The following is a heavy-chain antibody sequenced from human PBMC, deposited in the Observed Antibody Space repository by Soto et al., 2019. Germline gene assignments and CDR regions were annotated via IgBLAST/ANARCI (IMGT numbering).Heavy chain of an antibody. CDR2: INTDNGKT. J-gene: IGHJ5*02. D-gene: IGHD2-2*01. CDR3: ARAGNCTSTTCFSAWLDP. V-gene: IGHV1-3*04. Sequence: QVQLVQSGAEVKKPGASVKVSCKASGYTFTNYSMHWVRQAPGQRLEWMGWINTDNGKTRDSQRFQDRVTLTRDTSASRVYMELSSLSYEDTAVYYCARAGNCTSTTCFSAWLDPWGQGTLVTVSS. CDR1: GYTFTNYS.